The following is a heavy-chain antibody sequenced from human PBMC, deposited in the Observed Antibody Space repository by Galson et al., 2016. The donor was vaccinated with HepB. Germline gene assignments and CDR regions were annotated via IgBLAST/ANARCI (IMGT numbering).Heavy chain of an antibody. CDR3: ATGKWELLLDSNSHYYYTMDV. CDR1: GDTFRRFA. Sequence: SVKVSCKASGDTFRRFALSWVRQAPGKGLEWMGGIISIFRTVNYAQSFQGRVTITADESTNTGYMELSSLRSEDTAVYYCATGKWELLLDSNSHYYYTMDVWGQGTTVIVSS. J-gene: IGHJ6*02. D-gene: IGHD1-26*01. V-gene: IGHV1-69*13. CDR2: IISIFRTV.